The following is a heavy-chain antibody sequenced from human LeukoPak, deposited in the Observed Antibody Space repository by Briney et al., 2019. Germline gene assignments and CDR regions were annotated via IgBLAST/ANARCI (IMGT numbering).Heavy chain of an antibody. CDR1: GFTFSSYA. CDR2: ISGSGGST. J-gene: IGHJ4*02. V-gene: IGHV3-23*01. D-gene: IGHD3-22*01. CDR3: AKVSLRVVITYYFDY. Sequence: PGGSLRLSCAASGFTFSSYAMSWVRQAPGKGLEWVSAISGSGGSTYYADSVKGRFTISRDNSKNTLYLQMNSLRAEDTAVYYCAKVSLRVVITYYFDYWGQGTLVTVSS.